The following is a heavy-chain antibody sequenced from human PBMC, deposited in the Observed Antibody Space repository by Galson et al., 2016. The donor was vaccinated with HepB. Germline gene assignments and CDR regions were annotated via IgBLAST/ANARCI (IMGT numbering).Heavy chain of an antibody. D-gene: IGHD3-22*01. V-gene: IGHV3-53*01. J-gene: IGHJ4*02. Sequence: SLRLSCAASGFTVSSNYMSWVRQAPGKGLEWVSVIYSGGSTYYADSVKGRFTISRDNSKNTLYLQMNSLRAEDTAAYYCAKVSLAHYDSSGYYLDYWGQGTLVTVSS. CDR3: AKVSLAHYDSSGYYLDY. CDR1: GFTVSSNY. CDR2: IYSGGST.